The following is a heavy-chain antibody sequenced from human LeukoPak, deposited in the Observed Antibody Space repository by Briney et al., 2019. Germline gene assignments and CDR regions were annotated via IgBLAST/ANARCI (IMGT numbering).Heavy chain of an antibody. CDR2: IYTSGST. CDR3: ARDRWYCSSTSCYAFDI. J-gene: IGHJ3*02. V-gene: IGHV4-61*02. CDR1: GGSISSGSYY. D-gene: IGHD2-2*01. Sequence: PSQTLSLTCTVSGGSISSGSYYWSWIRQPAGKGLEWIGRIYTSGSTNYNPSLKSRVTISVDTSKNQFSLKLSSVTAADTAVYYCARDRWYCSSTSCYAFDIWGQGTMVTVPS.